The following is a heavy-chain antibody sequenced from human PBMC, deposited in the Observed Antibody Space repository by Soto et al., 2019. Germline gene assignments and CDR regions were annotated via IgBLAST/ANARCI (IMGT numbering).Heavy chain of an antibody. CDR3: ARLYYYDSSGYPYYFDY. CDR1: GYSFTSYW. CDR2: IYPGDSDT. D-gene: IGHD3-22*01. V-gene: IGHV5-51*01. Sequence: GESLKISCKGPGYSFTSYWLGWVRQMPGKGLEWMGIIYPGDSDTRYSPSFQGQVTISADKSISTAYLQWSSLKASDTAMYYCARLYYYDSSGYPYYFDYWGQGTLVTVSS. J-gene: IGHJ4*02.